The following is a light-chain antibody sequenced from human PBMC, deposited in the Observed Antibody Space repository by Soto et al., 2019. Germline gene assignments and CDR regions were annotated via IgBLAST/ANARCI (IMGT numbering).Light chain of an antibody. V-gene: IGLV1-44*01. CDR2: SDN. J-gene: IGLJ1*01. CDR1: SSNLGSNT. Sequence: QSVLTQPPSASGTPGQRVTISCSGSSSNLGSNTVSWYQQLPGTAPKLLMYSDNQRPSGVPDRFSGSKSGTSASLAISGLQSEDEADYYCAAWDDSLNGLYVFGTGTKVTVL. CDR3: AAWDDSLNGLYV.